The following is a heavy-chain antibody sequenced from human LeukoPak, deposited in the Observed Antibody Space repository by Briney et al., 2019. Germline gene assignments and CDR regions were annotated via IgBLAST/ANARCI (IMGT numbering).Heavy chain of an antibody. D-gene: IGHD4-17*01. CDR1: GGSITSSNW. V-gene: IGHV4-4*02. Sequence: SETLSLTCAVSGGSITSSNWWSWVRQPPGKGLEWIGEIYHSGSTNYNPSLKSRVTASVDKSKNQFSLKLTSVTAADTAVYYCARRSTVTTFEYWGQGILVTVSS. J-gene: IGHJ4*02. CDR3: ARRSTVTTFEY. CDR2: IYHSGST.